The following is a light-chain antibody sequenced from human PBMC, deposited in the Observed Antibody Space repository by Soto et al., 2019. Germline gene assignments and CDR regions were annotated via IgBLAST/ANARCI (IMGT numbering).Light chain of an antibody. V-gene: IGKV3-15*01. Sequence: EIVMTQSPATLSVSPGERATLSCRASQSISSSLAWYQQRPGQPPRLLIYGASTRAAGIPPRFSGSGSGTEFTLTISSLQSEDFATYYCQQSYSTPPYTFGQGTKLDMK. J-gene: IGKJ2*01. CDR1: QSISSS. CDR3: QQSYSTPPYT. CDR2: GAS.